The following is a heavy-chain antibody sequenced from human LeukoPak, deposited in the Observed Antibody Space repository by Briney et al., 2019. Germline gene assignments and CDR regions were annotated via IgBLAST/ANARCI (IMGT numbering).Heavy chain of an antibody. CDR3: ARSPSPFYDFWSGYYAYYYGMDV. CDR2: MNPNSGNT. V-gene: IGHV1-8*01. J-gene: IGHJ6*02. CDR1: GYTFTSYD. Sequence: ASVKVSCKASGYTFTSYDINWVRQATGQGLEWMGWMNPNSGNTGYVQKFQGRVTMTRNTFISTAYMELSSLRSGDTAVYYCARSPSPFYDFWSGYYAYYYGMDVWGQGTTVTVSS. D-gene: IGHD3-3*01.